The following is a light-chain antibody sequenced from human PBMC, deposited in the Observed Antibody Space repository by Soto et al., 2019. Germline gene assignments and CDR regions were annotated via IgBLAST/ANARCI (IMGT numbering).Light chain of an antibody. Sequence: DIELTQPPSSLSASVGDRVTITCRASQSISTYLNWYQQKGGKAPKLLIHGASSLQSGVPLRFSATGSGTDFSLTISSLQPEDVAAYYCQKYNSAPLTFGGGTKVDI. V-gene: IGKV1-39*01. CDR1: QSISTY. CDR2: GAS. J-gene: IGKJ4*01. CDR3: QKYNSAPLT.